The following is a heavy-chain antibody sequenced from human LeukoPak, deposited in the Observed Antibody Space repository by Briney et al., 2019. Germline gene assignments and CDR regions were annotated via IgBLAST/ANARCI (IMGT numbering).Heavy chain of an antibody. V-gene: IGHV3-21*01. D-gene: IGHD6-19*01. CDR2: ISSSSSYI. CDR3: ARDRPAVADDFDY. CDR1: GFTFSSYS. Sequence: GGSMRLSCAASGFTFSSYSMNWVRQAPGKGLEWVSSISSSSSYIYYADSVKGRFTISRDNAKNSLYLQMNSLRAEDTAVYYCARDRPAVADDFDYWGQGTLVTVSS. J-gene: IGHJ4*02.